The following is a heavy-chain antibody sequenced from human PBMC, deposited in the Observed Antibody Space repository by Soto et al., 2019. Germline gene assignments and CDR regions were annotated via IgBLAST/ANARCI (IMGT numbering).Heavy chain of an antibody. Sequence: SETLSLTCTVSGGSISSYYWSWIRQPPGKGLEWIGYIYYSGSTNYNPSLKSRVTISVATSKNQFSLKLTSVTAADTAVYYCARQGRYYYYYYMDVWGKGTTVTVSS. CDR2: IYYSGST. CDR3: ARQGRYYYYYYMDV. CDR1: GGSISSYY. V-gene: IGHV4-59*08. J-gene: IGHJ6*03.